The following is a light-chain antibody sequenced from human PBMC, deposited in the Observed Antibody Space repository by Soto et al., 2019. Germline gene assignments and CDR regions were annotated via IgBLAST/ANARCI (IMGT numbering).Light chain of an antibody. CDR2: EVT. CDR1: SSDVGGYNY. CDR3: SSYTSRSTLV. Sequence: QSALTQPASVSGSPGRSITISCTGTSSDVGGYNYVSWYQQHPGKAPKLMIYEVTNRPSGVSNRFSGSKSGNTASLTISGLQAEDEADYYCSSYTSRSTLVFGTGTNLTVL. V-gene: IGLV2-14*01. J-gene: IGLJ1*01.